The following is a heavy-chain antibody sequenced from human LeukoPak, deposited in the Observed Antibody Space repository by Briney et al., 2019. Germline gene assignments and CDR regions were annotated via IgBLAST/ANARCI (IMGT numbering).Heavy chain of an antibody. CDR3: ARRGSSGWTKTGWFDP. Sequence: ASVKVSCKASGYTFTDYYILWVRQAPGQGLEWMGWINPNSGGTNYAQKFQGRVTMTRDTSISTAYMELSRLRSDDTAVYYCARRGSSGWTKTGWFDPWGQGTLVTVSS. CDR2: INPNSGGT. CDR1: GYTFTDYY. V-gene: IGHV1-2*02. D-gene: IGHD6-19*01. J-gene: IGHJ5*02.